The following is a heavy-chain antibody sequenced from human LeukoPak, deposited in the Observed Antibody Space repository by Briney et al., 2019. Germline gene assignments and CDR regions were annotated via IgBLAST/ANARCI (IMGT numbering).Heavy chain of an antibody. CDR1: GGSVSSGNYY. J-gene: IGHJ2*01. D-gene: IGHD3-16*02. Sequence: SETLSLTCTVSGGSVSSGNYYWTWIRRSPGKGLEWIAYIYCSGNSNLNPSLKNRVSISMDASTNQFSLKLSSVTAADAAVYYCARGAEEYDYVWGSDRYQGWYFDLWGRGTLVTVSS. CDR3: ARGAEEYDYVWGSDRYQGWYFDL. CDR2: IYCSGNS. V-gene: IGHV4-61*01.